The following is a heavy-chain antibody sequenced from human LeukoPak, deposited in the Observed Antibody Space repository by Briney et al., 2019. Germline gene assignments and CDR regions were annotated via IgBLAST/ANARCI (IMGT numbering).Heavy chain of an antibody. Sequence: GSSVKVSCKASGGTFSSYAISWVRQAPGQGLEWMGGIIPIFGTANYAQKFQVRVTITADKSTSTAYMELSSLRSEDTAVYYCAREGYCSSTSCPRRSRYFDYWGQGTLVTVSS. CDR3: AREGYCSSTSCPRRSRYFDY. J-gene: IGHJ4*02. D-gene: IGHD2-2*01. CDR1: GGTFSSYA. CDR2: IIPIFGTA. V-gene: IGHV1-69*06.